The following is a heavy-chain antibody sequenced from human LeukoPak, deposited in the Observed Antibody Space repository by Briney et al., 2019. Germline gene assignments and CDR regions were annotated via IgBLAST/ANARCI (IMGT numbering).Heavy chain of an antibody. J-gene: IGHJ3*02. D-gene: IGHD3-22*01. Sequence: SETLSLTCTVSGGSISSGSYYWSWIRQPAGKGLEWIGRIYTSGSTKYNPSLKSRVTISVDTSKNQFSLKLSSVTAADTAVYYCASYNSSYYWDDTFDIWGQGTTVTVSS. CDR1: GGSISSGSYY. CDR3: ASYNSSYYWDDTFDI. CDR2: IYTSGST. V-gene: IGHV4-61*02.